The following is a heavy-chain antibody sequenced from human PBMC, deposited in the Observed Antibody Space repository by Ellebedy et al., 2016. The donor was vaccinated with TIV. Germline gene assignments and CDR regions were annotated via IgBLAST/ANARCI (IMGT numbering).Heavy chain of an antibody. CDR3: ARAFLLVVAATDNWFDP. CDR1: GYTFTSYA. D-gene: IGHD2-15*01. V-gene: IGHV1-3*01. CDR2: INAGNGNT. Sequence: ASVKVSCKASGYTFTSYAMHWVRQAPGQRLEWMGWINAGNGNTKYSQKFQGRVTITRDTSASTAYMELSSLRSDDTAVYYCARAFLLVVAATDNWFDPWGQGTLVTVSS. J-gene: IGHJ5*02.